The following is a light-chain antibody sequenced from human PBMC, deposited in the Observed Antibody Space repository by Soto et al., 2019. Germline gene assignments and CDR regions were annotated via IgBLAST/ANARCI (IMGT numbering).Light chain of an antibody. V-gene: IGKV3-11*01. CDR3: QQRSNRPPGIT. J-gene: IGKJ5*01. CDR1: KSVSSTY. CDR2: GTS. Sequence: TQSPSTLSASVAYIVTITCRASKSVSSTYLGWYQQQPGQPPRLLMSGTSNRATGIPARFSGSGSGTDFTLTISSLEPEDFAVYYCQQRSNRPPGITVGQGTRRRL.